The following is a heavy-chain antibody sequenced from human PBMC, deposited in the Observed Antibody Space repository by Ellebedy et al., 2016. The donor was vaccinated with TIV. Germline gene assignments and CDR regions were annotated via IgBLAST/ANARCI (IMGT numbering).Heavy chain of an antibody. Sequence: GSLRLXXTVSGGSISSYYWSWIRQPPGKGLEWIGYIYYSGSTNYNPSLKSRVTISVDTSKNQFSLKLSSVTAAHTAVYYCATTDSSGYYYNPWGQGTLVTVSS. J-gene: IGHJ5*02. D-gene: IGHD3-22*01. CDR3: ATTDSSGYYYNP. CDR1: GGSISSYY. CDR2: IYYSGST. V-gene: IGHV4-59*12.